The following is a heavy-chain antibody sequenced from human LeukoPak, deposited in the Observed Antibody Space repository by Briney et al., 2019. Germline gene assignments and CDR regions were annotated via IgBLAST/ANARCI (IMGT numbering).Heavy chain of an antibody. V-gene: IGHV1-69*04. CDR1: GGTFSSYA. Sequence: VASVTVSCKASGGTFSSYAISWVRQAPGQGLEWMGRIIPILGIANYAQKFQGRVTITADKSTSTAYMELSSLRSEDTAVYYCARDRVVVPAANYYYYGMDVWGQGTTVTVSS. CDR2: IIPILGIA. J-gene: IGHJ6*02. D-gene: IGHD2-2*01. CDR3: ARDRVVVPAANYYYYGMDV.